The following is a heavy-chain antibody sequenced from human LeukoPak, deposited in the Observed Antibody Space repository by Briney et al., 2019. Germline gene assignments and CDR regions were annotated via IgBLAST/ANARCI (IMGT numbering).Heavy chain of an antibody. D-gene: IGHD3-3*01. CDR2: IYHSGST. J-gene: IGHJ4*02. CDR3: ARLREIFGVFHYFDY. CDR1: GGSISSGGYY. Sequence: SETLSLTCTVSGGSISSGGYYWSWIRQPPGKGLEWIGYIYHSGSTYYNPSLKSRVTISVDRSKNQFSLKLSSVTAADTAMYYCARLREIFGVFHYFDYWGQGTLVTVSS. V-gene: IGHV4-30-2*01.